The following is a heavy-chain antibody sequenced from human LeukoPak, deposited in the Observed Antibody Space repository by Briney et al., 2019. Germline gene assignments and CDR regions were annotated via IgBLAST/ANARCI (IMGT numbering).Heavy chain of an antibody. J-gene: IGHJ4*02. CDR2: ISSSSSYI. D-gene: IGHD5-12*01. Sequence: RGSLRLSCAASRFTFSDAWMSWVRQAPGKRLEWVSSISSSSSYIYYADSVKGRFTISRDNAKNSLYLQMNSLRAEDTAVYYCARAARGYSGYDLVRNDYWGQGTLVTVSS. CDR3: ARAARGYSGYDLVRNDY. V-gene: IGHV3-21*01. CDR1: RFTFSDAW.